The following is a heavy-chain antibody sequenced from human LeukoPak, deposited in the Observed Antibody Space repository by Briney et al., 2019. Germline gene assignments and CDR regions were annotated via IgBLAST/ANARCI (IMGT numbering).Heavy chain of an antibody. CDR1: GLTFSNAW. CDR3: TSTYYDILTGSSYYIGDY. Sequence: PGGSLRLSCAASGLTFSNAWMSWVRQAPGKGLEWVGRIKSKTAGGTTDYAAPVKGRFTISRDDSKNTLYLQMNSLKTEDTAVYYCTSTYYDILTGSSYYIGDYWGQGTLVTVSS. CDR2: IKSKTAGGTT. D-gene: IGHD3-9*01. V-gene: IGHV3-15*01. J-gene: IGHJ4*02.